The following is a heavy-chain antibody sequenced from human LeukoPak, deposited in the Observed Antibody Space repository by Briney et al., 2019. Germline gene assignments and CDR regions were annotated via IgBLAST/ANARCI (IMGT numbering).Heavy chain of an antibody. CDR2: ISTSSTYI. CDR3: AREDYRGWSGEYYYYMDV. Sequence: GGSLSLSCAASGFTFSSYVMNWVRQAPGKGLEWVSSISTSSTYIYYADSVKGRFTISRDNAKNSLYLQMNSLRAEDTAVYYCAREDYRGWSGEYYYYMDVWGKGTTVTVSS. J-gene: IGHJ6*03. D-gene: IGHD6-19*01. V-gene: IGHV3-21*01. CDR1: GFTFSSYV.